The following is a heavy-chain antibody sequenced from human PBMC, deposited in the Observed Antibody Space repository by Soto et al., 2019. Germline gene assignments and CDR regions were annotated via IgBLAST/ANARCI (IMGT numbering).Heavy chain of an antibody. Sequence: QVQLVQSGAEVKKPGASVKVSCKASGYTFTSYGISWVRQAPGQGLEWMGWISAYKGNTNYAQKLQGRVTMTTDTSTSTADMELRSLRSDDTAVYYCAREVGGVWGSYRTFDYWGQGTLVTVSS. CDR2: ISAYKGNT. CDR1: GYTFTSYG. V-gene: IGHV1-18*01. CDR3: AREVGGVWGSYRTFDY. J-gene: IGHJ4*02. D-gene: IGHD3-16*02.